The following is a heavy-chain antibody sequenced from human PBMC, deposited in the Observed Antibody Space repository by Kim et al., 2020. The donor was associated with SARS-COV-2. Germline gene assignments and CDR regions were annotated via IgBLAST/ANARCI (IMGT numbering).Heavy chain of an antibody. V-gene: IGHV7-4-1*02. D-gene: IGHD3-16*02. Sequence: ASVKVSCKPSGYTFTNHAINWVRQAPGRGLEWMGWINTDTGSPTYAPDFTGRFVFSLDTSVSTAYLQIRSLEAEDTALYYCARDVWGGCRYIDFWCQG. CDR3: ARDVWGGCRYIDF. CDR2: INTDTGSP. J-gene: IGHJ4*02. CDR1: GYTFTNHA.